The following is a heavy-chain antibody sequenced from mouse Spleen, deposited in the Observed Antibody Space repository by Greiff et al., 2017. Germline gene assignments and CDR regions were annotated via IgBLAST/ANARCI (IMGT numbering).Heavy chain of an antibody. J-gene: IGHJ4*01. Sequence: VQLKESGGGLVKLGGSLKLSCAASGFTFSSYYMSWVRQTPEKRLEWVATISNSGGSTYYPDSVKDRFTISRDNAKNTLYLQMSSLNSEDTAVYYCARDLGYYGDYYAMDYWGQGTSVTVSS. CDR3: ARDLGYYGDYYAMDY. V-gene: IGHV5-12-1*01. CDR1: GFTFSSYY. CDR2: ISNSGGST. D-gene: IGHD2-13*01.